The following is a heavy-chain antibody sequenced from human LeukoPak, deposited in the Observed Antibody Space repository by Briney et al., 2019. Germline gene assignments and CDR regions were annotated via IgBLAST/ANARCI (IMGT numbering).Heavy chain of an antibody. V-gene: IGHV1-69*04. CDR3: ATTNDGGGYQWGDFFDF. D-gene: IGHD3-22*01. Sequence: SVKVSCKASGGTSNSHAISWVRQAPGQGLEWMGRIIPNLGTTNRAQDFQDRVTLTADKSTNTAYMELTSLTSDDTAVYYCATTNDGGGYQWGDFFDFWGQGTLVTVSS. CDR1: GGTSNSHA. CDR2: IIPNLGTT. J-gene: IGHJ4*02.